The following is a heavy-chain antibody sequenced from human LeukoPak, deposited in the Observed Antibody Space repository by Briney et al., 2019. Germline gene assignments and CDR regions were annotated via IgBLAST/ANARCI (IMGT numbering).Heavy chain of an antibody. D-gene: IGHD3-22*01. J-gene: IGHJ2*01. CDR3: AKDSSGYYYGVWWYFDL. CDR1: GFTFSSYA. CDR2: ISGSGGST. V-gene: IGHV3-23*01. Sequence: PGGSLRLSCAASGFTFSSYAMSWVRQAPGKGLEWVSAISGSGGSTYYADSVKGRFTISRDNSKNTLYLQVNSLRAEDTAVYYCAKDSSGYYYGVWWYFDLWGRGTLVTVSS.